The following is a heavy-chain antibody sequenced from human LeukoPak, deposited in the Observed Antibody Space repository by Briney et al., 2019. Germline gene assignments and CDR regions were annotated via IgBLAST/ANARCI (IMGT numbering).Heavy chain of an antibody. CDR1: GFTFSTYG. CDR3: AKPLDVTTPMDGFDY. D-gene: IGHD5-18*01. V-gene: IGHV3-30*18. Sequence: GGSLRLSCAASGFTFSTYGTHWVHQAPGKGLEWVALISFDGRNKYYADSVKGRFTISRDNSKITLYLQMNSLRTEDTAVYYCAKPLDVTTPMDGFDYWGQGTLVTVSS. CDR2: ISFDGRNK. J-gene: IGHJ4*02.